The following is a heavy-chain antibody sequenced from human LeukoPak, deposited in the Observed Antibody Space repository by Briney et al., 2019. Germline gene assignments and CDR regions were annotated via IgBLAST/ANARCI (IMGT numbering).Heavy chain of an antibody. CDR2: INSDGSST. V-gene: IGHV3-74*01. D-gene: IGHD3-10*01. CDR1: GFTFSSYW. J-gene: IGHJ4*02. CDR3: ARDGVLLWFGESSNFDY. Sequence: GGSLRLSCAASGFTFSSYWMHWVRQAPGKGLVWVSRINSDGSSTSYADSVKGRFTISRDNAKNTLYLQMNSLRAEDTAVYYCARDGVLLWFGESSNFDYWGQGTLVTVSS.